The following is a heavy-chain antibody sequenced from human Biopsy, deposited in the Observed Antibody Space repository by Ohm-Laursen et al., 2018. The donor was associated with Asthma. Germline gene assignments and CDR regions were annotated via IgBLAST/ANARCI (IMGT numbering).Heavy chain of an antibody. V-gene: IGHV4-39*01. CDR3: ARAVSSSSYWYFDL. D-gene: IGHD6-6*01. CDR2: IYYNGRT. CDR1: GGSISSSSYY. J-gene: IGHJ2*01. Sequence: TLSLTCTASGGSISSSSYYWGWIRQPPGKGLEWIGSIYYNGRTYYNPSLKSRVTISVDTSKKQLSLQLSSVTAADTAVYYCARAVSSSSYWYFDLWGRGDLVTVSS.